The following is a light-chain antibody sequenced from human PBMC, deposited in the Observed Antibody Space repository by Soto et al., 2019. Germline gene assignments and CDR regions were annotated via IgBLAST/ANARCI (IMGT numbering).Light chain of an antibody. Sequence: DIQMTQSPSSLSASVGDRVTITCRASQSISNDLNWYQQKPGKAPKLLISDASNLQSGVPSRFSGSGSVTDFSLTISSLQPEDFATYHCQQSHIVPYTFGQGTKLEI. CDR2: DAS. V-gene: IGKV1-39*01. J-gene: IGKJ2*01. CDR3: QQSHIVPYT. CDR1: QSISND.